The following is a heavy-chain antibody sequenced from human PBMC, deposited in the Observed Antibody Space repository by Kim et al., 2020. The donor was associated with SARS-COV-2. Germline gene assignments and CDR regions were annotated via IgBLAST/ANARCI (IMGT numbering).Heavy chain of an antibody. CDR2: K. Sequence: KYYADSVKGRFTISRENSKNTLYLQMNSLRAEDTAVYYCTRSVLGDWYFDLWGRGTLVTVSS. D-gene: IGHD1-26*01. V-gene: IGHV3-33*01. CDR3: TRSVLGDWYFDL. J-gene: IGHJ2*01.